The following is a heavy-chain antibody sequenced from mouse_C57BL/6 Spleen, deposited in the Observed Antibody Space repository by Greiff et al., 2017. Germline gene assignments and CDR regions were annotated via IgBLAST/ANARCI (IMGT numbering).Heavy chain of an antibody. Sequence: QVQLQQSGAELVRPGTSVKMSCKASGYTFTNYWIGWAKQRPGHGLEWIGDIYPGGGYTNYNEKFKGKATLTADKSSSTAYMQFSSLTSEDSAIYYCARSSGTTVTPYWYFDVWGTGTTVTVSS. J-gene: IGHJ1*03. V-gene: IGHV1-63*01. CDR2: IYPGGGYT. CDR1: GYTFTNYW. CDR3: ARSSGTTVTPYWYFDV. D-gene: IGHD1-1*01.